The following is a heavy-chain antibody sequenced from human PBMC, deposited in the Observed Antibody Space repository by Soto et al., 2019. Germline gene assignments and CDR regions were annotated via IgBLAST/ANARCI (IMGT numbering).Heavy chain of an antibody. CDR2: MYNSGST. Sequence: QVQLQESGPGLVKPSETLSLTCTVSGGSVSSGSYYWSWIRQPPGKGLEWIGYMYNSGSTNYNPAPMSRVTLPVDTSKNQFSLKLSSVTAADTAVYYCARYWSAFDYWGQGTLVTVSS. V-gene: IGHV4-61*01. J-gene: IGHJ4*02. CDR3: ARYWSAFDY. CDR1: GGSVSSGSYY. D-gene: IGHD2-15*01.